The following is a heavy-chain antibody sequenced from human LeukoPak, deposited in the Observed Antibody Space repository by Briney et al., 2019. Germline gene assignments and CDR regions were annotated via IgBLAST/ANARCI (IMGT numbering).Heavy chain of an antibody. CDR3: AKGGGDSIDYYYYGMDV. V-gene: IGHV4-34*01. CDR1: GGSFSGYY. Sequence: PSETLSLTCAVYGGSFSGYYWSWIRQPPGKGLEWIGEINHSGSTNYNPSLKSRVTISVDTSKNQFSLKLSSVTAADTAVYYCAKGGGDSIDYYYYGMDVWGQGTTVTVSS. J-gene: IGHJ6*02. CDR2: INHSGST. D-gene: IGHD2-21*02.